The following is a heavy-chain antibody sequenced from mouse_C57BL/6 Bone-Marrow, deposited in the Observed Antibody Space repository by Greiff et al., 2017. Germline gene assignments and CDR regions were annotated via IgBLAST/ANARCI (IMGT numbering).Heavy chain of an antibody. CDR2: INPGSGGT. CDR3: ARPYGRETAWFAY. J-gene: IGHJ3*01. V-gene: IGHV1-54*01. Sequence: QVQLQQSGAELVRPGTSVKVSCKASGYAFTNYLIEWVKQRPGQGLEWIGVINPGSGGTNYNEKFKGKATLAADKSSSTAYMQLSSLTSEDSAVYFCARPYGRETAWFAYWGQGTLVTVSA. D-gene: IGHD1-1*01. CDR1: GYAFTNYL.